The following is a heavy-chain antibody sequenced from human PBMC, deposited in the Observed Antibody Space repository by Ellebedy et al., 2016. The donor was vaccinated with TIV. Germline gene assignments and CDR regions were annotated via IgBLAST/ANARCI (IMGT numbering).Heavy chain of an antibody. J-gene: IGHJ5*02. D-gene: IGHD6-6*01. CDR1: GGSISSYY. V-gene: IGHV4-4*07. CDR3: ARGSSIAARRRFDP. CDR2: IYTSGST. Sequence: SETLSLTXTVPGGSISSYYWSWIRQPAGKGLEWIGRIYTSGSTNYNPSLKSRVTMSVDTSKNQFSLKLSSVTAADTAVYYCARGSSIAARRRFDPWGQGTLVTVSS.